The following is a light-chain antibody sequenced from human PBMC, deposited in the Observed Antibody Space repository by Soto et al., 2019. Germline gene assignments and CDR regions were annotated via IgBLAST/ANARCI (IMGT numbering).Light chain of an antibody. J-gene: IGKJ1*01. CDR2: LGS. CDR1: QSLLHSSGSNS. Sequence: DIVMTQSPLSLPVTPGEPASISCRSSQSLLHSSGSNSLDWYLQKPGQSPQLLIYLGSNRDSGVPDRFSGTGSSTAFTLKISSVEAEDVGVYYCMQAVQPPPTFGQGTKVEIK. CDR3: MQAVQPPPT. V-gene: IGKV2-28*01.